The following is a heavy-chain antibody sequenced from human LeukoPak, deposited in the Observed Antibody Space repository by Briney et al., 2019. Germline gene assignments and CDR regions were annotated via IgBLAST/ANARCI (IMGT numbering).Heavy chain of an antibody. Sequence: GRSLRLSCAASGFTFSSSWMHWVRQAPGKGLVWVSRIKSDGSGATYAESVKGRFTISRDNAKNTLYLQMNSLRAEDTAVYYCAKALEYYYGSGSYLFDYWGQGTLVTVSS. CDR3: AKALEYYYGSGSYLFDY. J-gene: IGHJ4*02. V-gene: IGHV3-74*03. D-gene: IGHD3-10*01. CDR2: IKSDGSGA. CDR1: GFTFSSSW.